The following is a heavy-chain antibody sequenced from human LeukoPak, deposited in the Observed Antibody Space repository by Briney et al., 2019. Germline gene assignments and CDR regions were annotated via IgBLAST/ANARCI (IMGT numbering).Heavy chain of an antibody. CDR1: GFTFSSYA. CDR3: AKGSYRANLRYFDWLSRAYFDY. V-gene: IGHV3-23*01. Sequence: PGGSLRLSCAASGFTFSSYAMSWVRQAPGKGLEWVSAISGSGGSTYYADSVKGRFTISRDNSKNTLYLQMNSLRAEDTAVHYCAKGSYRANLRYFDWLSRAYFDYWGQGTLVTVSS. CDR2: ISGSGGST. D-gene: IGHD3-9*01. J-gene: IGHJ4*02.